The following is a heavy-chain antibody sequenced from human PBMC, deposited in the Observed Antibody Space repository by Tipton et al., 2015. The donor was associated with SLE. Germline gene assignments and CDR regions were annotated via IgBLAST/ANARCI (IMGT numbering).Heavy chain of an antibody. J-gene: IGHJ6*03. CDR1: GGSFSSYY. V-gene: IGHV4-59*01. CDR2: IYYSGST. Sequence: TLSLTCAVYGGSFSSYYWSWIRQPPGKGLEWIGYIYYSGSTNYNPSLKSRVTISVDTSKNQFSLKLSSVTAADTAVYYCARSGSYPYYYYYMDVWGKGTTVTVSS. CDR3: ARSGSYPYYYYYMDV. D-gene: IGHD1-26*01.